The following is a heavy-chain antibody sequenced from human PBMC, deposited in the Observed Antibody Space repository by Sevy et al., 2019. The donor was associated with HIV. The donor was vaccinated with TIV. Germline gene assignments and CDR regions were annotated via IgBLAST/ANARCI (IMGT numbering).Heavy chain of an antibody. Sequence: GGSLRLSCAASGFTFDDYAMHWVRQVPGKGLEWVSLISRDGSVMYYADSVKGRFSISRDKSKNSLYLQMNSLRPEDTALYYCAKAYGMAGVGFFGHWGQGTLVTVSS. CDR3: AKAYGMAGVGFFGH. V-gene: IGHV3-43D*03. CDR1: GFTFDDYA. J-gene: IGHJ4*02. CDR2: ISRDGSVM. D-gene: IGHD3-10*01.